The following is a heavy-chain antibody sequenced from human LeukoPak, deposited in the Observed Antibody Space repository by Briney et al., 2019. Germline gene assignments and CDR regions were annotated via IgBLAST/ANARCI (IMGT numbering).Heavy chain of an antibody. J-gene: IGHJ4*02. CDR3: ASTRRDGYPFDY. V-gene: IGHV4-59*01. CDR1: GGSISSYY. Sequence: SETLSLTCTVSGGSISSYYWSWIRQPPGKGLEWIGYIYYIGSTNYNPPLKSRVTVSVDTSKNQFSLRLSSVTAADTAVYYCASTRRDGYPFDYWGQGTLVTVSS. CDR2: IYYIGST. D-gene: IGHD5-24*01.